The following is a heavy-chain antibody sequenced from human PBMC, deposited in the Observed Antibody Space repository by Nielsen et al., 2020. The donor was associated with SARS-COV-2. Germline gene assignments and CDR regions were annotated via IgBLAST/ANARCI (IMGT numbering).Heavy chain of an antibody. J-gene: IGHJ4*02. CDR1: GFTFSDYY. Sequence: GESLKISCAASGFTFSDYYMSWIRQAPGKGLEWVAYISSSSSYTNYADSLRGRLTISRDNAKNSLYLQMNSLRAEDTAVYYCARQQRGTWSFDYWGQGTLVTVSS. CDR3: ARQQRGTWSFDY. CDR2: ISSSSSYT. D-gene: IGHD6-13*01. V-gene: IGHV3-11*03.